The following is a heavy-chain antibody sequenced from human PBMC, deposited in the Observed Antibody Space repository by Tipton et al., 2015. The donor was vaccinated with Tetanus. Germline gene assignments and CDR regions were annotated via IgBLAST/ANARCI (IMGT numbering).Heavy chain of an antibody. Sequence: VQLVQSGAEVKKPGESLKISCKGSGFSFTYFWIGWARQMPGKGLGWMGVINVADSDTRYSPSFQGQVIISADKSISTAYLRWSSLKASDSAMYYCAGYETGGYIHHWGRGALVTVSS. J-gene: IGHJ4*02. V-gene: IGHV5-51*01. CDR2: INVADSDT. CDR1: GFSFTYFW. D-gene: IGHD7-27*01. CDR3: AGYETGGYIHH.